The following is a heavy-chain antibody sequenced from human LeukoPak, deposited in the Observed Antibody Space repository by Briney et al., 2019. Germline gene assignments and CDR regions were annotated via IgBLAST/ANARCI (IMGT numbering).Heavy chain of an antibody. J-gene: IGHJ4*02. D-gene: IGHD3-3*01. CDR2: IYYSGST. CDR1: GGSISSSSYY. V-gene: IGHV4-39*01. Sequence: SETLSLTCTVSGGSISSSSYYWGWIRQPPGKGLEWIGSIYYSGSTYYNPSLKSRVTISVDTSKNQFSLKLSSVTAAGTAVYYCARRAIFGVVIQYYFDYWGQGTLVTVSS. CDR3: ARRAIFGVVIQYYFDY.